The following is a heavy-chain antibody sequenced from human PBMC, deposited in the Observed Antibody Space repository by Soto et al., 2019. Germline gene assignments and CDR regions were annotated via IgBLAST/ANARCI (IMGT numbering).Heavy chain of an antibody. CDR3: ARESSSGGSCYATCDDY. J-gene: IGHJ4*02. Sequence: QVQLVQSGAEVKKPGSSVKVSCKASGGTFSSYTISWVRQAPGQGLEWMGRIIPILGIANYAQKFQGRVTITADKSTSTAYMELSSLRSEDTAVYYCARESSSGGSCYATCDDYWGQGTLVTVSS. V-gene: IGHV1-69*08. D-gene: IGHD2-15*01. CDR2: IIPILGIA. CDR1: GGTFSSYT.